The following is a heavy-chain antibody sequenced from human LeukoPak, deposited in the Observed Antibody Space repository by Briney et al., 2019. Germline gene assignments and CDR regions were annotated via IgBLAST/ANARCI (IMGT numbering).Heavy chain of an antibody. D-gene: IGHD3-9*01. CDR1: GGSISSYY. Sequence: SETLSLTCTVSGGSISSYYWSWIRQPPGKGLEWIGYIYYSGSTNYNPSLKSRVTISVDTSKNQFSLKLSSVTAADTAVYYCARHIPDGELRYFDGLVTYYYYGMDVWGQGTTVTVSS. V-gene: IGHV4-59*08. CDR2: IYYSGST. J-gene: IGHJ6*02. CDR3: ARHIPDGELRYFDGLVTYYYYGMDV.